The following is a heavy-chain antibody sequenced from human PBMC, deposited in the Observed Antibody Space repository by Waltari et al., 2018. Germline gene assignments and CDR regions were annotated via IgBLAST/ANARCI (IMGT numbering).Heavy chain of an antibody. J-gene: IGHJ4*02. D-gene: IGHD6-19*01. CDR2: VSSTGGA. V-gene: IGHV4-61*02. CDR1: GDSISSADSY. Sequence: QVLLQESGPGLVQASQTLSLTCTVPGDSISSADSYWSWIRRPAGKEMQWIGRVSSTGGANYDPALKRRATISVDSSKNEFSLSLTSVTAADTATYYCAREDLAVRKTGGFDYWGQGVMVSVSS. CDR3: AREDLAVRKTGGFDY.